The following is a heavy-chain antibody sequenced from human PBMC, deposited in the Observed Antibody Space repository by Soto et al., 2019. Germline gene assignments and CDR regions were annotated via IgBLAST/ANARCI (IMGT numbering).Heavy chain of an antibody. D-gene: IGHD2-2*01. CDR2: ISGSGGNT. J-gene: IGHJ4*02. CDR1: GFTFAGYA. V-gene: IGHV3-23*01. CDR3: AKRGPLGFCTSTSCYAFDY. Sequence: HPGGSLRLSCAASGFTFAGYAMTWVRQAPGKGLEWVSSISGSGGNTYYADSVKGRFTVSRDNSENTLYLQMNSLRVEDTAIYYCAKRGPLGFCTSTSCYAFDYWGPGALVTVSS.